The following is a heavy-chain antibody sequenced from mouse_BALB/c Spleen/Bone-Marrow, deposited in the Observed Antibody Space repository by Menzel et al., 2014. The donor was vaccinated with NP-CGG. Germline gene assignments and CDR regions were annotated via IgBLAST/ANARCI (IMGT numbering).Heavy chain of an antibody. CDR3: VTDPYYGRQYYFDY. CDR2: IYPGSGST. D-gene: IGHD1-1*02. Sequence: VQLQQSGPELVKPGAPVKMSCKASGYTFTDYVISWVKQRTGQGLEWIGEIYPGSGSTYYNEKFKGKATLTADKSSNTVYMQLISLTSEDSAVFFCVTDPYYGRQYYFDYWGQGTTLTVSS. V-gene: IGHV1-77*01. CDR1: GYTFTDYV. J-gene: IGHJ2*01.